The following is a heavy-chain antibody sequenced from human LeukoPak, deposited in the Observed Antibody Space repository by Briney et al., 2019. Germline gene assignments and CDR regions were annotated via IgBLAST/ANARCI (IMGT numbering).Heavy chain of an antibody. Sequence: GGSLRLSCAASGFTFSSYAMSWVRQAPGKGLEWVSAISGSGGSTYYADSVKGRFTISRDNSKNTLYLQMNSLRAEDTAVYYCAKDRKVLLWFGELPEGFDYWGQGTLVTVSS. CDR3: AKDRKVLLWFGELPEGFDY. CDR1: GFTFSSYA. V-gene: IGHV3-23*01. D-gene: IGHD3-10*01. J-gene: IGHJ4*02. CDR2: ISGSGGST.